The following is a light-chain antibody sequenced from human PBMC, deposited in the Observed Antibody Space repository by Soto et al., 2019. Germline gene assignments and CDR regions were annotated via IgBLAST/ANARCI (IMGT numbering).Light chain of an antibody. CDR2: DAS. V-gene: IGKV3-11*01. CDR3: QQRYNWPPT. Sequence: EIVLTQSPATLSLSRWERATLSLRASQRVSSYLAWYQQKPGQAPRLLIYDASNRSTGIPARFSGSGSGTDFTLTIGSLEPEDFALYYCQQRYNWPPTFGQGTRLEIK. J-gene: IGKJ5*01. CDR1: QRVSSY.